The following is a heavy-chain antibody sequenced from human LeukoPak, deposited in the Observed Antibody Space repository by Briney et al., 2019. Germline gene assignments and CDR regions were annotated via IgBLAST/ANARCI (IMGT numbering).Heavy chain of an antibody. Sequence: SETLSLTCTVSGDSISSSNYYWAWLRQPPGKGLEWFASIFYSGTTYYNPALKSRVTISVDTSNNQFSLRLNSVTAADTAQYYCARILNSGAGCYRYWGQGTLVTVPS. V-gene: IGHV4-39*01. D-gene: IGHD2-15*01. J-gene: IGHJ4*02. CDR3: ARILNSGAGCYRY. CDR2: IFYSGTT. CDR1: GDSISSSNYY.